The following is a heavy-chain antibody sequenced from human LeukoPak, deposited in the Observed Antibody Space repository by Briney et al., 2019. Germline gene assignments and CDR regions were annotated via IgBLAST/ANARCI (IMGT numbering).Heavy chain of an antibody. CDR1: GFTVSSNY. V-gene: IGHV3-53*01. J-gene: IGHJ6*02. CDR2: IYSGGST. CDR3: ARDLLGYSSSWSLWNDQDYYYGMDV. Sequence: GGSLRLSCAASGFTVSSNYMSWVRQAPGKGLEWVSVIYSGGSTYYADSVKGRFTISRDNSKNTLYLQMNSLRAGDTAVYYCARDLLGYSSSWSLWNDQDYYYGMDVWGQGTTVTVSS. D-gene: IGHD6-13*01.